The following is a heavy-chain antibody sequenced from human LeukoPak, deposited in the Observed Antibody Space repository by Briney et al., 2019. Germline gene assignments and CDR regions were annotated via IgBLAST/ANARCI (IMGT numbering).Heavy chain of an antibody. CDR1: GGSFSGYY. V-gene: IGHV4-34*01. Sequence: PSETLSLTCAVYGGSFSGYYWSWIRQPPGKGLEWIGEINHSGSTNYNPSLKSRVTISIDTSKNQFSLRLNSMTAADTAVYYCARGMPYYFDYWGQGTLVTVSS. J-gene: IGHJ4*02. D-gene: IGHD2-2*01. CDR2: INHSGST. CDR3: ARGMPYYFDY.